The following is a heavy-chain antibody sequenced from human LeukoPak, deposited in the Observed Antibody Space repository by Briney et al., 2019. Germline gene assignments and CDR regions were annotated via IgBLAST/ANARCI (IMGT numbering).Heavy chain of an antibody. V-gene: IGHV4-34*01. J-gene: IGHJ4*02. D-gene: IGHD2-15*01. Sequence: PSETLSLTCAVYGGSFSGYYWSWIRQPPGKGLEWIGEINHSGSTNYNPSLKSRVTISVDTSKNQFSLELSSVTAADTAVYYCARAGDCSGGSCYQYYFDYWGQGTLVTVSS. CDR3: ARAGDCSGGSCYQYYFDY. CDR2: INHSGST. CDR1: GGSFSGYY.